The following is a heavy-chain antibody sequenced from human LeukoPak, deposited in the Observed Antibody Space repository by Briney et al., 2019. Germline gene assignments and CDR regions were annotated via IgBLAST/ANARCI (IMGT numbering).Heavy chain of an antibody. V-gene: IGHV4-4*09. CDR3: ARGLRYYYYYMDV. J-gene: IGHJ6*03. Sequence: PSETLSLTCTVSGGSISSYYWSWIQQPPGKGLEWIGYISASGTTNYNPSLMSRVTISVDTSKNQFSLKLSSVTAADTAVYYCARGLRYYYYYMDVWGKGTTVTVSS. CDR2: ISASGTT. CDR1: GGSISSYY.